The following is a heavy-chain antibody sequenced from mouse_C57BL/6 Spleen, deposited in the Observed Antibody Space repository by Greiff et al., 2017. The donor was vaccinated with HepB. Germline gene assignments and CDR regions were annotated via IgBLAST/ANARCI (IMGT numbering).Heavy chain of an antibody. CDR3: ARANPGYYAMDY. J-gene: IGHJ4*01. Sequence: VQLQQSGPELVKPGASVKISCKASGYAFSSSWMNWVKQRPGKGLEWIGRIYPGDGDTNYNGKFKGKATLTADKSSSTAYMQLSSLTSEDSAVYFCARANPGYYAMDYWGQGTSVTVSS. V-gene: IGHV1-82*01. CDR1: GYAFSSSW. CDR2: IYPGDGDT.